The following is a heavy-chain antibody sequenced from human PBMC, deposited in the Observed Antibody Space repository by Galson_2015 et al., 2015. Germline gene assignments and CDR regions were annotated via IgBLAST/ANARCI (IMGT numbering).Heavy chain of an antibody. D-gene: IGHD5-18*01. Sequence: SETLSLTCTVSGGSISSYYWSWIRQPPGKGLEWIGYIYYSGSTNYNPSLKSRVTISVDTSKNQFSLKLSSVTAADTAVYYCARLGYSYGYWFDPWGQGTLVTVSS. CDR1: GGSISSYY. CDR2: IYYSGST. V-gene: IGHV4-59*01. CDR3: ARLGYSYGYWFDP. J-gene: IGHJ5*02.